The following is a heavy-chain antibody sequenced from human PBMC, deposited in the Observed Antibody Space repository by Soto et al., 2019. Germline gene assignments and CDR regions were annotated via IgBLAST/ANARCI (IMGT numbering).Heavy chain of an antibody. CDR1: GFTFSSYS. D-gene: IGHD6-19*01. V-gene: IGHV3-21*01. Sequence: GGSLRLSCAASGFTFSSYSMNWVRQAPGKGLEWVSSISSSSSYIYYADSVKGRFTISRDNAKNSLYLQMNSLRAEDTAVYYCARDTQPIYSSGWYLNYGGQGTLVTVSS. J-gene: IGHJ4*02. CDR2: ISSSSSYI. CDR3: ARDTQPIYSSGWYLNY.